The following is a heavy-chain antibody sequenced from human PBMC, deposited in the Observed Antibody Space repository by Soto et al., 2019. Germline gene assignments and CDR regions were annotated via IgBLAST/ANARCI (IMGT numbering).Heavy chain of an antibody. J-gene: IGHJ4*02. Sequence: SVKVSCKASGGTFSSYAISWVRQAPGQGLEWMGGIIPIFGTANYAQKFQGRVTITADESTSTAYMELSSLRSEDMAVYYCATYDSSGINYWGQGTLVTVSS. V-gene: IGHV1-69*13. CDR2: IIPIFGTA. CDR1: GGTFSSYA. D-gene: IGHD3-22*01. CDR3: ATYDSSGINY.